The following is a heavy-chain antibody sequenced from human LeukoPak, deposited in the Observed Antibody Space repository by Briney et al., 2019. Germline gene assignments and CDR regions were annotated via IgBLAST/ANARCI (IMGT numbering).Heavy chain of an antibody. CDR2: ISGSGDTT. CDR1: GFTFSTYA. D-gene: IGHD2-2*01. V-gene: IGHV3-23*01. CDR3: AKSQRNDQQVVQRIDY. J-gene: IGHJ4*02. Sequence: GGSLRLSCTASGFTFSTYAMSWVRQAPGKGLEWVSSISGSGDTTYYTGSVKGRFTISRDNSKNALYLQMSSLRAEDTAVYYCAKSQRNDQQVVQRIDYWGQGTLVTVSS.